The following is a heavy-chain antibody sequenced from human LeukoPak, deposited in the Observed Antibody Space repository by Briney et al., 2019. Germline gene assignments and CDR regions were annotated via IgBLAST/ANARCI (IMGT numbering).Heavy chain of an antibody. J-gene: IGHJ6*03. CDR2: IRCKAYGETT. V-gene: IGHV3-49*03. Sequence: PGGSLRLSCTASGFSFVDYALSWLRQAPAKGLEWVGFIRCKAYGETTEYAASVKGIFTISRNYSKSIAYLQMNSQNTEDTAVYYCTRDGYYNFWSGYHYMDVWGKGTTVTVSS. D-gene: IGHD3-3*01. CDR3: TRDGYYNFWSGYHYMDV. CDR1: GFSFVDYA.